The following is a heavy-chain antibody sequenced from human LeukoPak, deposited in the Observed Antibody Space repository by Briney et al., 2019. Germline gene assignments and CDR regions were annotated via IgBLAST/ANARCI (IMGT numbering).Heavy chain of an antibody. CDR1: GFSFSRFG. J-gene: IGHJ4*02. CDR2: ISSSSGAI. V-gene: IGHV3-48*04. Sequence: GGSLRLSCAASGFSFSRFGMNWVRQAPGKGLEWISYISSSSGAIYYADSVKGRFTISRDNAKNSLYLQMNSLRAEDTAVYYCARLRYSDYWGQGTLVTVSS. CDR3: ARLRYSDY. D-gene: IGHD2-21*01.